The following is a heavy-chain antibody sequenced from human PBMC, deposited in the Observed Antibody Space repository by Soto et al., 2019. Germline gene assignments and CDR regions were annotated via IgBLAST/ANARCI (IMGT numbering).Heavy chain of an antibody. CDR2: IYYSGST. D-gene: IGHD3-3*01. CDR3: ASRRHYDFWSGYYGADYYGMDV. J-gene: IGHJ6*02. V-gene: IGHV4-31*03. CDR1: GGSISSGGYY. Sequence: SETLSLTCTVSGGSISSGGYYWSWIRQHPGKGLEWIGYIYYSGSTYYNPSLKSRVTISVDTSKNQFSLKLSSVTAADTAVYYCASRRHYDFWSGYYGADYYGMDVWGQGTKVTVSS.